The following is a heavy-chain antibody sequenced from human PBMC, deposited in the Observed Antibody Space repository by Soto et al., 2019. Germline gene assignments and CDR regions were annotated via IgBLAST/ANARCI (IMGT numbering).Heavy chain of an antibody. CDR1: GGSISSGGYY. CDR2: IYYSGST. CDR3: ARDMNGGNFDY. V-gene: IGHV4-31*03. D-gene: IGHD2-15*01. Sequence: QVQLQESGPGLVKPSQTLSLTCTVSGGSISSGGYYWSWIRQHPGKGLEWIGYIYYSGSTYYNPSLKRXXTXSXXTSKNQFSLKLSSVTAADTAVYYCARDMNGGNFDYWGQGTLVTVS. J-gene: IGHJ4*02.